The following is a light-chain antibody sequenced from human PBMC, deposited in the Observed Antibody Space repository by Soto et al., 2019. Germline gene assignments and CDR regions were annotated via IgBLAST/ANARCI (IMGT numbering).Light chain of an antibody. CDR3: QQYNSYSPT. V-gene: IGKV1-5*01. CDR1: QSISSW. Sequence: DIQMTQSPSTLSASVGDRVTITCRASQSISSWLAWYQQKPGKAPKLLIYDDSSLESGDPSRFSGSVSGTELPLTISSRQPDDFATYDCQQYNSYSPTFGQGTKVEIQ. J-gene: IGKJ1*01. CDR2: DDS.